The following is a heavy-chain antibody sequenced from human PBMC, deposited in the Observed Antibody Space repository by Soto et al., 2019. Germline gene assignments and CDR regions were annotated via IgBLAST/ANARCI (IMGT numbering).Heavy chain of an antibody. J-gene: IGHJ3*02. CDR2: ITSGSTM. V-gene: IGHV3-11*01. Sequence: GGSLRLSCAASGFTFSDYYMSWIRQAPGKGLEWGSYITSGSTMYYADSVKGRFTISRDNAKNSLYLQMNSLRAEDTAVYYCASGMNSFDIWGQGTTVTVSS. CDR3: ASGMNSFDI. CDR1: GFTFSDYY.